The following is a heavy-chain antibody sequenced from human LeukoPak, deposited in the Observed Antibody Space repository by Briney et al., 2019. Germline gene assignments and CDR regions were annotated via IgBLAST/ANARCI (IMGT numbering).Heavy chain of an antibody. CDR1: GYTLTELS. J-gene: IGHJ4*02. D-gene: IGHD6-19*01. Sequence: ASVKVSCKVSGYTLTELSMHWVRQAPGKGLEWMGGFDPEDGETIYAQKFQGRVTMTEDTSTDTAYMELSGLRSEDTAVYYCATLRYSSGWLDYWGQGTLVTVSS. CDR3: ATLRYSSGWLDY. CDR2: FDPEDGET. V-gene: IGHV1-24*01.